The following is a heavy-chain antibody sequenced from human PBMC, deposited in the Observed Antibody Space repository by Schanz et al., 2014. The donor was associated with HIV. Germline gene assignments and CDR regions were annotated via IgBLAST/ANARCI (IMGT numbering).Heavy chain of an antibody. J-gene: IGHJ4*02. V-gene: IGHV1-69*01. D-gene: IGHD1-26*01. CDR3: ARGRYSCSYYNY. CDR1: GGTFSNYA. CDR2: IIPIFGTS. Sequence: QVPLVQSGAEVKKPGSSVKVSCKASGGTFSNYAINWVRQAPGQGLEWMGGIIPIFGTSNYAQKFQGRVTIAADESTSTAYMELSSLRSEDTAVYYCARGRYSCSYYNYWGQGTLVTVSS.